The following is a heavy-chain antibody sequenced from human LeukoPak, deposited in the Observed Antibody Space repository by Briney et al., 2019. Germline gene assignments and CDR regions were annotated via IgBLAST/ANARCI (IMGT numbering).Heavy chain of an antibody. CDR2: ISSYNGNT. D-gene: IGHD1-1*01. Sequence: ASVKVSCKASGYTFSSDGISWVRQAPGQGLEWMGWISSYNGNTKYAERLQGRVTMTTDTSTSTAYMELRSLRSDDAAVYYCARVQLERSGEPFDYWGQGTLVTVSS. J-gene: IGHJ4*02. CDR3: ARVQLERSGEPFDY. CDR1: GYTFSSDG. V-gene: IGHV1-18*01.